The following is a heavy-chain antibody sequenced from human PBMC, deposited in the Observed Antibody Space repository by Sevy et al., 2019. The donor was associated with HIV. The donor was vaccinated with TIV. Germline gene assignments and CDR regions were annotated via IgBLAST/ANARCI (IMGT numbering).Heavy chain of an antibody. CDR2: ISYDGSNK. CDR1: GFTFSSYG. V-gene: IGHV3-30*18. D-gene: IGHD6-13*01. CDR3: AKERGYSSSWYVARLIDY. Sequence: GGSLRLSCAASGFTFSSYGMRWVRQAPGKGLEWVAVISYDGSNKYYADSVKGRFTISRDNSKNTLYLQMNSLRAEDTAVYYCAKERGYSSSWYVARLIDYWGQGTLVTVSS. J-gene: IGHJ4*02.